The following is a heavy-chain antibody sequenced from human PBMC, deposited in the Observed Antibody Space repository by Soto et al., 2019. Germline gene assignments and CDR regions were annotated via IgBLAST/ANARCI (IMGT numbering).Heavy chain of an antibody. V-gene: IGHV4-34*01. Sequence: SETLSLTCAVYGGSFSGDYWPWIRLPPGTGLEWIGEINHSGSTNYNPSLKSRVTISVDTSKNQFSLKLTSVTAADTAVYYCARDKITGLFDYWGQGTLVTVSS. CDR2: INHSGST. CDR1: GGSFSGDY. J-gene: IGHJ4*02. CDR3: ARDKITGLFDY. D-gene: IGHD2-8*02.